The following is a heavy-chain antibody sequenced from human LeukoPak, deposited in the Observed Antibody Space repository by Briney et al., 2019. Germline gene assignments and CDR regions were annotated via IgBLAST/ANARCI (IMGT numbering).Heavy chain of an antibody. V-gene: IGHV1-18*04. J-gene: IGHJ4*02. Sequence: ASVKVSCKASGYTFTSYSISWVRQAPGQGLEWMGWISVYNGNTKYAQKFQGRVTTTTDTSTSTAYMELRSLGSDDTAVYYCARDQVAVAGDFDYWGQGTLVTVSS. CDR2: ISVYNGNT. D-gene: IGHD6-19*01. CDR1: GYTFTSYS. CDR3: ARDQVAVAGDFDY.